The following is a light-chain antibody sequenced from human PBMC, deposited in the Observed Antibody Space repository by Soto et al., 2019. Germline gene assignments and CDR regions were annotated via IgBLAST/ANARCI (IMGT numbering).Light chain of an antibody. V-gene: IGKV3-20*01. Sequence: EIVLTQSPGTLSLSPGERATLSCRASQSVSSSYLAWYQQKPGQAPRLLIYGASSRATGIPDRFSGSGSGTDFHLTISRLEPEAFAVYYCQQYSSSPVYTFGQGTKLEIK. CDR1: QSVSSSY. CDR2: GAS. CDR3: QQYSSSPVYT. J-gene: IGKJ2*01.